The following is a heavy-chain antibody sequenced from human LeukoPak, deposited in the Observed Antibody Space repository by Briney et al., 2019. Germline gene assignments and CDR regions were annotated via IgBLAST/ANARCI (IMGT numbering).Heavy chain of an antibody. CDR3: ARDDY. CDR1: GFTFSSYT. CDR2: VSHNGPDK. Sequence: GGSLRLSCAAPGFTFSSYTMHWVRQAPGKGLEWVAVVSHNGPDKYYADSVKGRFTISRDDSKNTLYLQMSSLRADDTAVYYCARDDYWGQGTLVTVSS. V-gene: IGHV3-30-3*01. J-gene: IGHJ4*02.